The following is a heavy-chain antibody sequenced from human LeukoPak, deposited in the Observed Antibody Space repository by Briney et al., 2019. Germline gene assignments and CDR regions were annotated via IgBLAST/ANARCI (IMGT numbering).Heavy chain of an antibody. CDR1: GGSFSGYY. J-gene: IGHJ5*02. Sequence: SETLSLTCAVYGGSFSGYYWSWIRQPPGKGLEWIGEINHSGSTNYNPSLKSRVTISVDRSKNQFSLKLSSVTAADTAVYYCARGRVVFRPWGQGTLVTVSS. CDR3: ARGRVVFRP. V-gene: IGHV4-34*01. D-gene: IGHD3-16*01. CDR2: INHSGST.